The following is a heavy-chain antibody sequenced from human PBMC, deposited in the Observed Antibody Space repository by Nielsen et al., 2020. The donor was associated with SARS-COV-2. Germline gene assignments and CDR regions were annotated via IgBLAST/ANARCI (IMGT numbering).Heavy chain of an antibody. J-gene: IGHJ4*02. D-gene: IGHD2-2*01. CDR1: GFTFRSYS. CDR3: ARDTIADY. V-gene: IGHV3-48*01. CDR2: ISSSSSTI. Sequence: GESLKISCAASGFTFRSYSMNWVRQAPGKGLEWVSYISSSSSTIYYADSVKGRFNISRDNAKNSLYLQMNSLRAEDTAVYYCARDTIADYWGQGTLVNVSS.